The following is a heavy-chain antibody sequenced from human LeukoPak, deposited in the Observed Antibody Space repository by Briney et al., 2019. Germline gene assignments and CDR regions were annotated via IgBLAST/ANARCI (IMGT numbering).Heavy chain of an antibody. CDR1: GFTFSSYA. CDR3: ARVSSSWYYVDY. V-gene: IGHV3-30*04. J-gene: IGHJ4*02. Sequence: AGGSLRLSCAASGFTFSSYAMHWVRQAPGRGLEWVAVISYDGSNKYYADSVKGRFTISRDNSKNTLYLQMHSLRAEDTAVYYCARVSSSWYYVDYWGQGTLVTVSS. CDR2: ISYDGSNK. D-gene: IGHD6-13*01.